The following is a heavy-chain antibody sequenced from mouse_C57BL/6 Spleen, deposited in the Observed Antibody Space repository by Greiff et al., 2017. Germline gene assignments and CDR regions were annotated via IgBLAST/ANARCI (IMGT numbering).Heavy chain of an antibody. CDR2: IYPGSGST. V-gene: IGHV1-55*01. J-gene: IGHJ2*01. D-gene: IGHD1-1*01. CDR1: GYTFTSYW. CDR3: AREGVGSSYLYYFDY. Sequence: VQLQQPGAELVKPGASVKMSCKASGYTFTSYWITWVKQRPGQGLEWIGDIYPGSGSTNYNEKFKSKATLTVDTSSSTAYMQLSSLTSEDSAVYYCAREGVGSSYLYYFDYWGQGTTLTVSS.